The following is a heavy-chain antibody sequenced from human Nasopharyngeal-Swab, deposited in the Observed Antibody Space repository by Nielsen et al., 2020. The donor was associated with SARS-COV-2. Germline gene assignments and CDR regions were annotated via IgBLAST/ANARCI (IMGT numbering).Heavy chain of an antibody. V-gene: IGHV3-21*01. CDR2: ISSSSSYI. D-gene: IGHD2-21*02. CDR3: ARAGGAYCGGDCYCYYGMDV. J-gene: IGHJ6*02. Sequence: WIRQTPGKGLEWVSSISSSSSYIYYADSVKGRFTISRDNAKNSLYLQMNSLRAEDTAVYYCARAGGAYCGGDCYCYYGMDVWGQGTTVTVSS.